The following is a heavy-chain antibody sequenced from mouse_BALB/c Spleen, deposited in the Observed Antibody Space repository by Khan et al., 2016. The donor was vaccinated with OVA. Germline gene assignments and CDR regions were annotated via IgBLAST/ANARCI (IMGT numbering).Heavy chain of an antibody. V-gene: IGHV1-9*01. CDR1: GYTFSSYW. Sequence: LQESGAELMKPGASVKISCKATGYTFSSYWIEWVKQRPGHGLEWIGEILPGSGSTNYNEKFKGKATFTADTSSNTAYMQLSSLTSEDSAVYYCARNYGSSYDWYFDVWGAGTTVTVSS. D-gene: IGHD1-1*01. J-gene: IGHJ1*01. CDR3: ARNYGSSYDWYFDV. CDR2: ILPGSGST.